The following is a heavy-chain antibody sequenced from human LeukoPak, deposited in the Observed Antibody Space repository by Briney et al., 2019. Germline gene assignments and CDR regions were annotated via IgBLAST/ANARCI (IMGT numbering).Heavy chain of an antibody. Sequence: PGGSLRLSCAASGFTFSSYSMNWVRQAPGKGLEWVSSISSISSYIYYADSVKGRFTISRDNAKNSLYLQMNSLRAEDTAVYYCARASVDYFDYWGQGTLVTVSS. CDR1: GFTFSSYS. V-gene: IGHV3-21*01. J-gene: IGHJ4*02. CDR3: ARASVDYFDY. CDR2: ISSISSYI.